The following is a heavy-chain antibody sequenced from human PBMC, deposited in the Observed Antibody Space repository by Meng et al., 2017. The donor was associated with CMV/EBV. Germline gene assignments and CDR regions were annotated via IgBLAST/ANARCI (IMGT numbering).Heavy chain of an antibody. CDR2: IKSKTDGGTT. CDR3: TTDGFYYGMYV. Sequence: GESLKISCAASGFTFSNAWMSWVRQAPGKGLEWVGRIKSKTDGGTTDYAAPVKGRFTISRDDSKNTLYLQMNSLKTEDTAVYYCTTDGFYYGMYVLGPFTTFPFSS. V-gene: IGHV3-15*01. J-gene: IGHJ6*02. CDR1: GFTFSNAW. D-gene: IGHD2-2*03.